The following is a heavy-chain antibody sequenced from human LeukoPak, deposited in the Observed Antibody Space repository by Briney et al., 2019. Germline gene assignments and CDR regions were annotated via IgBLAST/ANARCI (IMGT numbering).Heavy chain of an antibody. D-gene: IGHD6-13*01. CDR1: GFTFSSYG. V-gene: IGHV3-30*02. Sequence: GGSLRLSCAASGFTFSSYGMHWVRQAPGKGLEWVAYIQYDGSSEQYADSVKGRFSISRDSSKNILYLQMNSLRAEDTAVYYCAGTRSSSWYDYWGQGTLVTVSS. CDR2: IQYDGSSE. CDR3: AGTRSSSWYDY. J-gene: IGHJ4*02.